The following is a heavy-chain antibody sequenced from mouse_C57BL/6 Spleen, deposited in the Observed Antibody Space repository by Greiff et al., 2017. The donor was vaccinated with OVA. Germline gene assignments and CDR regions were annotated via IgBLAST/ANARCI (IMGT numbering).Heavy chain of an antibody. CDR1: GYSITSGYY. J-gene: IGHJ2*01. Sequence: DVQLQESGPGLVKPSQSLSLTCSVTGYSITSGYYWNWIRQFPGNKLEWMGYISYDGSNNYNPSLKNRISITRDTSKNQFFLKLNSVTTEDTATYYCARWLLRGYFDYWGQGTTLTVSS. CDR2: ISYDGSN. V-gene: IGHV3-6*01. D-gene: IGHD2-3*01. CDR3: ARWLLRGYFDY.